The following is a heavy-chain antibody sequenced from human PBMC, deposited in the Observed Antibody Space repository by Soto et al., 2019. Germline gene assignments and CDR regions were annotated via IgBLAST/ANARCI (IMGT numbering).Heavy chain of an antibody. CDR1: GYTFTSYY. V-gene: IGHV1-46*01. CDR3: ARDQGIAADGLYYFDY. D-gene: IGHD6-13*01. J-gene: IGHJ4*02. CDR2: INPSGGST. Sequence: ASVKVSCKASGYTFTSYYMHWVRQAPGQGLEWMGIINPSGGSTSYAQKFQGRVTMTRDTSTSTVYMELSSLRSEDTAVYYCARDQGIAADGLYYFDYWGQGTLVTVSS.